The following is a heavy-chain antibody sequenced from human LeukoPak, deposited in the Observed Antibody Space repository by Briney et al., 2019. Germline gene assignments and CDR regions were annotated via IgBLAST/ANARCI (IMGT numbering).Heavy chain of an antibody. V-gene: IGHV3-49*03. J-gene: IGHJ4*02. CDR2: IRSKAYGGTT. CDR3: TRDGLGYCSSTSCYGAFDY. CDR1: GFTFGDYA. Sequence: GGSLRLSCTASGFTFGDYAMSWFRQAPGKGLEWVGFIRSKAYGGTTEYAASVKGRFTISRDDSKSIAYLQMNSLKTEDTAVYYCTRDGLGYCSSTSCYGAFDYWGQGTLVTVSS. D-gene: IGHD2-2*01.